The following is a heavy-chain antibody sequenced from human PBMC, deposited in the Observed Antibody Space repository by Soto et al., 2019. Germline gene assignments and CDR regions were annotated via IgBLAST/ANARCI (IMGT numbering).Heavy chain of an antibody. CDR3: AKGFSIGKGGPQDF. D-gene: IGHD2-15*01. Sequence: GGSLRLSCAASGFTFSSFAMSWVRQAPGKGLEWVAVISGDGGSTYSADSVKGRFTISRDNSKNTLYLQMNSLRAEDTAVYYCAKGFSIGKGGPQDFWGQGSLVTVSS. CDR1: GFTFSSFA. V-gene: IGHV3-23*01. J-gene: IGHJ4*02. CDR2: ISGDGGST.